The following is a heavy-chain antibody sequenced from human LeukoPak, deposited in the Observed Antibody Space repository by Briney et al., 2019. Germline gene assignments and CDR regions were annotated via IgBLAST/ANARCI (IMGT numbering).Heavy chain of an antibody. V-gene: IGHV4-4*07. D-gene: IGHD6-19*01. CDR2: VYTSGST. CDR1: GGSISSYY. CDR3: ARDQALGYGWPTVLAIDI. Sequence: SETLSLTCTASGGSISSYYWSWIRQPAGKGLEWIGRVYTSGSTNYNPSLKSRVTISIDTSKNQFSLNLSSVTAADTAVYYCARDQALGYGWPTVLAIDIWGQGTMVTVSS. J-gene: IGHJ3*02.